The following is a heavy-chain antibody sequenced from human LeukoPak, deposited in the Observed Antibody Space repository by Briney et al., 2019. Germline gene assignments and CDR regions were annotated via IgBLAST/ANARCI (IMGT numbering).Heavy chain of an antibody. D-gene: IGHD3-16*01. CDR2: INRDGSEK. Sequence: GGSLRLSCAASGFTFDKFWMHWVRQAPGKGLEWVANINRDGSEKYYVDSVKGRFTISRDNGKNSLALQMNSLRVEDTAVYYCTREDYVWGSNWFDPWGQGTLVTVSS. CDR1: GFTFDKFW. V-gene: IGHV3-7*01. CDR3: TREDYVWGSNWFDP. J-gene: IGHJ5*01.